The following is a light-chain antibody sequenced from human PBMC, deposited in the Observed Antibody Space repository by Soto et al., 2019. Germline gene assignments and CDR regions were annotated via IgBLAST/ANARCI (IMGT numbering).Light chain of an antibody. J-gene: IGKJ5*01. CDR1: QSVSRSY. CDR3: QQCWRSPRT. Sequence: EIVLTQSPATLSLSPGDRATLSCRASQSVSRSYLAWYQQEPGLAPRLTIYEASSRATGIPDRFSGSGSGTDFTLTISRLEPEDFASYYCQQCWRSPRTFGRGARLDIK. V-gene: IGKV3D-20*01. CDR2: EAS.